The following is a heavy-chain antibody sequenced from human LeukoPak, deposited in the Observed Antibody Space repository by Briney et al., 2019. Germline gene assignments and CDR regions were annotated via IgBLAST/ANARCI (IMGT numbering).Heavy chain of an antibody. D-gene: IGHD6-13*01. Sequence: GGSLRLSCAASGFTFSSYAMHWVRQASGKGLEWVAVISYDGSSKYYADSVKGRFTISRDNSKNTLYLQMNSLRAEDTAVYYCARVSGSSWAYYFDYWGRGTLVTVSS. CDR1: GFTFSSYA. V-gene: IGHV3-30-3*01. CDR2: ISYDGSSK. J-gene: IGHJ4*02. CDR3: ARVSGSSWAYYFDY.